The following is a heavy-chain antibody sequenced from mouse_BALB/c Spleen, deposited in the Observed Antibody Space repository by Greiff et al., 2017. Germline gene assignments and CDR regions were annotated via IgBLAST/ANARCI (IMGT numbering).Heavy chain of an antibody. CDR1: GFTFSSFG. CDR2: ISSGSSTI. D-gene: IGHD4-1*01. Sequence: EVQGVESGGGLVQPGGSRKLSCAASGFTFSSFGMHWVRQAPEKGLEWVAYISSGSSTIYYADTVKGRFTISRDNPKNTLFLQMTSLRSEDTAMYYCARGGRTGMAWFAYWGQGTLVTVSA. J-gene: IGHJ3*01. V-gene: IGHV5-17*02. CDR3: ARGGRTGMAWFAY.